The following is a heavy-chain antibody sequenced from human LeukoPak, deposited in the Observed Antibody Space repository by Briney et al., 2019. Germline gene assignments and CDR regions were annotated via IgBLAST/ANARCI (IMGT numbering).Heavy chain of an antibody. D-gene: IGHD1-26*01. V-gene: IGHV3-53*01. J-gene: IGHJ3*02. CDR1: GFTVSDNY. Sequence: AGGSLRLSCAASGFTVSDNYMTWVRQAPGKGLEWVSSIYSAGATHYAESVKGRFTISRDNSKNTLYLQMNSLRAEDMAVYYCARIEWERLGRAFGIWGQGTMVTVSS. CDR2: IYSAGAT. CDR3: ARIEWERLGRAFGI.